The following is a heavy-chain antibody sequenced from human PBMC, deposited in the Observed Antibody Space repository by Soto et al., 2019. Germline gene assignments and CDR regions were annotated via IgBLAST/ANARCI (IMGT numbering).Heavy chain of an antibody. Sequence: EVQLVESGGDLVKPGGSLRLSCAASGFTFSSYSMNWVRQAPGKGLEWVSSISSSSSYIYYADSVKGRFTISRDNAKNSLYLQMNSLRAEDTAVYYCARGLRGYYWYFDLWGRGTLVTVSS. CDR1: GFTFSSYS. CDR3: ARGLRGYYWYFDL. V-gene: IGHV3-21*01. D-gene: IGHD2-21*02. CDR2: ISSSSSYI. J-gene: IGHJ2*01.